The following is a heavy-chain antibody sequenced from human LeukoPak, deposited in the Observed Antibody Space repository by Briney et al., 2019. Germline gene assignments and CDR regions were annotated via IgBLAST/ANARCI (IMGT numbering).Heavy chain of an antibody. D-gene: IGHD3-22*01. Sequence: SVKVSCKASGGTFSSYAISWVRQAPGQGLEWMGGIIPIFGTANYAQKFQGGVTITADESTSTPYMELSSLRSEDTAVYYCARLPHDSSGYFDYWGQGTLVTVSS. CDR2: IIPIFGTA. J-gene: IGHJ4*02. CDR3: ARLPHDSSGYFDY. CDR1: GGTFSSYA. V-gene: IGHV1-69*13.